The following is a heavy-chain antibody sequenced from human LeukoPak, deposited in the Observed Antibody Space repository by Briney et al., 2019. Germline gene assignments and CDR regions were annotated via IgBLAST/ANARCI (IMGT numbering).Heavy chain of an antibody. CDR2: IREDGSEK. CDR3: ARAGYYGDDAFDL. V-gene: IGHV3-7*01. D-gene: IGHD2/OR15-2a*01. Sequence: GGSLRLSCVASGFIIGCYWMSWVRQAPGKGLEWVANIREDGSEKYYVDSVKGRLTISRDNAKNSLYLQMNNLTAADTSIYYCARAGYYGDDAFDLWGQGTRVTVSS. CDR1: GFIIGCYW. J-gene: IGHJ3*01.